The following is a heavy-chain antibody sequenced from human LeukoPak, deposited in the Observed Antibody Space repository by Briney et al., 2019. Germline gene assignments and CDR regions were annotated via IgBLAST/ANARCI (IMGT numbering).Heavy chain of an antibody. J-gene: IGHJ5*02. D-gene: IGHD3-22*01. CDR1: GGSISSYY. CDR3: ASNKRTGITMIASDWFDP. V-gene: IGHV4-59*01. Sequence: SETLSLTCTVSGGSISSYYWSWIRQPPGKGLEWIGYIYYSGSTNYNPSLKSRVTISVDTSKNQFSLKLSSVTAADTAVYYCASNKRTGITMIASDWFDPWGQGTLVTVSS. CDR2: IYYSGST.